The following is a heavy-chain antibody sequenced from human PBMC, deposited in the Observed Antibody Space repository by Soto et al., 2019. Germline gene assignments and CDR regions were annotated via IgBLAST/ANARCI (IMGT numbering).Heavy chain of an antibody. CDR1: GGSFSGYY. V-gene: IGHV4-34*01. D-gene: IGHD3-9*01. J-gene: IGHJ4*02. CDR3: ASGRRHFDWLLKEPFDY. CDR2: INHSGST. Sequence: SETLSLTCAVYGGSFSGYYWSWIRQPPGKGLEWIGEINHSGSTNYNPSLKSRVTISVDTSKNQFSLKLSSVTAADTAVYYCASGRRHFDWLLKEPFDYWGQGTLVTVP.